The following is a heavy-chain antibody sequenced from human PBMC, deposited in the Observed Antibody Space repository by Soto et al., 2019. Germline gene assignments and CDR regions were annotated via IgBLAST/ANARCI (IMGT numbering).Heavy chain of an antibody. CDR2: IKSKTDGGTT. Sequence: GGSLRLSCAASGFTFSNAWMSWVRQAPGKGLEWVGRIKSKTDGGTTDYAAPVKGRFTISRDDSKNTLYLQMNSLKTEDTAVYYCTTDHKGHTAMVFFAFDIWGQGTMVTVSS. CDR1: GFTFSNAW. D-gene: IGHD5-18*01. V-gene: IGHV3-15*01. CDR3: TTDHKGHTAMVFFAFDI. J-gene: IGHJ3*02.